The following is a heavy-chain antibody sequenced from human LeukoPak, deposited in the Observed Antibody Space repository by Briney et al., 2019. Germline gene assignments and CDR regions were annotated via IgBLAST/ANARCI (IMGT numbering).Heavy chain of an antibody. J-gene: IGHJ4*02. D-gene: IGHD1-14*01. CDR2: IAYDGSRA. Sequence: HPGGSLRLSCAGSGFTFGGYGMHWFRQTPGKGLEWVAVIAYDGSRAFYADSVKGRFTISRDNSKNTMSVQMDDLRAEDTAVYYSTRYNNDHFDYWGQGTLVTVSS. CDR3: TRYNNDHFDY. CDR1: GFTFGGYG. V-gene: IGHV3-33*01.